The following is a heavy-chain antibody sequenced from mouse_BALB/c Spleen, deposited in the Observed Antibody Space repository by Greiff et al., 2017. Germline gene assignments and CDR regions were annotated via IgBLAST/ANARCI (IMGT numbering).Heavy chain of an antibody. D-gene: IGHD2-4*01. J-gene: IGHJ2*01. CDR1: GFTFSDFY. CDR3: ARDGGITGYFDY. CDR2: SRNKANDYTT. Sequence: EVNVVESGGGLVQPGGSLRLSCATSGFTFSDFYMEWVRQPPGKRLEWIAASRNKANDYTTEYSASVKGRFIVSRDTSQSILYLQMNALRAEDTAIYYCARDGGITGYFDYWGQGTTLTVSS. V-gene: IGHV7-1*02.